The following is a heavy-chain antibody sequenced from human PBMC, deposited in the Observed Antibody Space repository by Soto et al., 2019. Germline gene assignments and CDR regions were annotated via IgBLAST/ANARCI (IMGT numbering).Heavy chain of an antibody. CDR2: ISASGGST. J-gene: IGHJ4*02. Sequence: EVQLLESGGGLVQPGGSLRLSCAASGFTFSSYALIWVRQAPGKGLEWLSAISASGGSTYYAGSVKGRFTISRDNSNNTLYLQMTSLRAEDTAVYYCAKGGKSIAAAGDYWGQGTLVTVSS. D-gene: IGHD6-13*01. CDR3: AKGGKSIAAAGDY. V-gene: IGHV3-23*01. CDR1: GFTFSSYA.